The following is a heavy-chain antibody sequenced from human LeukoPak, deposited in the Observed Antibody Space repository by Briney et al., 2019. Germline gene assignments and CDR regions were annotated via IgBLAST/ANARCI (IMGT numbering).Heavy chain of an antibody. Sequence: GGSLRLSCAASGFTFTSYAMSWVRQAPGKGLEWVSAISGSGGDTYYADSVKGRFTISRDNSKNTLFLQMNSLRAEDTAVYYCAKGMTYYYDTSGFSGFDYWGQGPLVTVSS. V-gene: IGHV3-23*01. D-gene: IGHD3-22*01. J-gene: IGHJ4*02. CDR1: GFTFTSYA. CDR3: AKGMTYYYDTSGFSGFDY. CDR2: ISGSGGDT.